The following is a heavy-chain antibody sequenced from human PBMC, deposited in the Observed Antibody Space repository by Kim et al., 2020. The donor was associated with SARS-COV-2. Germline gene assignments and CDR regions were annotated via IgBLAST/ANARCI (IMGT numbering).Heavy chain of an antibody. V-gene: IGHV4-39*01. Sequence: SETLSLTCTVSGGSISSSSYYWGWIRQPPGKGLEWIGSIYYSGSTYYNPSIKSRVPISVDTSKNQFSLKLSSVTAADTAVYYCARQPGQIGYSVYKGYYFDYWGQGPLVTVSS. CDR2: IYYSGST. D-gene: IGHD5-12*01. CDR3: ARQPGQIGYSVYKGYYFDY. J-gene: IGHJ4*02. CDR1: GGSISSSSYY.